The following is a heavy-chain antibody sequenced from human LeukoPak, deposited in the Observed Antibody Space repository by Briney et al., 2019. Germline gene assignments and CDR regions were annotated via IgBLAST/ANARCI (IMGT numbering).Heavy chain of an antibody. CDR2: ICYNGKT. D-gene: IGHD1-26*01. CDR1: GGAITDSNYY. V-gene: IGHV4-39*01. J-gene: IGHJ3*02. CDR3: ARYSGSHYAFDI. Sequence: PSETRSLTCTVSGGAITDSNYYWGWIRQPPGEGLEWIGNICYNGKTFYNESVKSRVTISVDTSKNQFSLKLSSVTAADTALFYCARYSGSHYAFDIWGQGTMVTVSS.